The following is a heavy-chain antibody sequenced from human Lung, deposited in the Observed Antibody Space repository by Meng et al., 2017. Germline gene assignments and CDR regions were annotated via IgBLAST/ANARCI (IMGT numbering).Heavy chain of an antibody. V-gene: IGHV1-2*06. J-gene: IGHJ4*02. CDR3: ARGGSYSSDY. D-gene: IGHD3-16*01. CDR1: GYTFTGYY. Sequence: QVQLVQSGAEVKKPGASVKVSCKASGYTFTGYYIHWVRQAPGQGLEWMGRINPKSGGTNYAQKFQGRVTMTRDTSISTAYIGLSGLRSDDTAVYYCARGGSYSSDYWGQGTLVTVSS. CDR2: INPKSGGT.